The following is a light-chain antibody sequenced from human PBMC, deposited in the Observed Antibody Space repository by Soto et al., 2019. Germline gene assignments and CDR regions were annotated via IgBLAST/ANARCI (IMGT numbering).Light chain of an antibody. CDR1: QSISSW. Sequence: DIQMTQSPSTLSASVVDRVTITCRASQSISSWLAWYQQKPGKAPKLLIYDASSLESGVPSRFSGSGSGTEFTLTISSLQPDDFATYYCQQYNSYLTFGPGTKVDIK. CDR2: DAS. CDR3: QQYNSYLT. J-gene: IGKJ3*01. V-gene: IGKV1-5*01.